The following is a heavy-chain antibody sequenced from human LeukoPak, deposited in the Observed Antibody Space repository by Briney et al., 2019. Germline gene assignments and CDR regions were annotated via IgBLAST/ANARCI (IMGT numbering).Heavy chain of an antibody. Sequence: PSETLSLTCTVSGGSISSFFWSWIRQPPGKGLEWIGSMHYSGDSKYNPSLKSRVSLSIDTSKQQFSLRLSSVTAADTAVYYCARVGDWNDLVYWGQGTLVSVSS. J-gene: IGHJ4*02. CDR1: GGSISSFF. V-gene: IGHV4-59*01. D-gene: IGHD1-1*01. CDR2: MHYSGDS. CDR3: ARVGDWNDLVY.